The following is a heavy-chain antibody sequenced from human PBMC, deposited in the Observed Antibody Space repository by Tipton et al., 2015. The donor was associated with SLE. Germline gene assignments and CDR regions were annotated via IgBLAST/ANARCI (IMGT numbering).Heavy chain of an antibody. J-gene: IGHJ4*02. V-gene: IGHV3-11*04. D-gene: IGHD3-3*01. CDR2: ISGSGNSI. Sequence: SLRLSCAASGFTFSDYYVSWFRQAPGRGLEWISYISGSGNSIYYAGSVKGRFTISRDNTNNSLYLQMNSLRVEDTATYYCASALGGVVLSYFFQHWGQGTLVTVSS. CDR1: GFTFSDYY. CDR3: ASALGGVVLSYFFQH.